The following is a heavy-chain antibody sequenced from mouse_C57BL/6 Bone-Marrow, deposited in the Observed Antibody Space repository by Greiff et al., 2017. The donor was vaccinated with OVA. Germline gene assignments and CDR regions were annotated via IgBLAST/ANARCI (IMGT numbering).Heavy chain of an antibody. J-gene: IGHJ4*01. CDR1: GFSLTSYG. Sequence: QVQLQQSGPGLVQPSQSLSITCTVSGFSLTSYGVHWVRQSPGKGLEWLGVIWSGGSTDYNAAFISRLSISKDNSKSQVFFKMNSLQADDTAIYYCARRDGYYGYYAMDYWGQGTSVTVSS. CDR2: IWSGGST. CDR3: ARRDGYYGYYAMDY. D-gene: IGHD2-3*01. V-gene: IGHV2-2*01.